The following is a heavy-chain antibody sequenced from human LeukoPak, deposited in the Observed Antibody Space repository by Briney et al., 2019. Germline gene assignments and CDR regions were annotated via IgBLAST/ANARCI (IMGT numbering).Heavy chain of an antibody. V-gene: IGHV4-38-2*02. CDR1: GYSISSGHY. J-gene: IGHJ4*02. CDR2: IDHSGTT. Sequence: SETLSLTCAVSGYSISSGHYWGWFRQPPGKGLEWIGSIDHSGTTYYNPSLKSRVSISVDMSKNQFSLNLSSVTAADTAVYYCARDIVPGHFDYWGQGTLVTVSS. CDR3: ARDIVPGHFDY. D-gene: IGHD3-16*02.